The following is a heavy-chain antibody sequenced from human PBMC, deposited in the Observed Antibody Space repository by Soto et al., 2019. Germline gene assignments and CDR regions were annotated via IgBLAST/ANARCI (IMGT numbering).Heavy chain of an antibody. V-gene: IGHV4-59*08. Sequence: SETLSLTCTVSCGSIISYYWSWIRQPPGKGLEWIGYIYYSGSTNYNPSLKSRVTISVDTSKNQFSLKLSSVTAADTAVYYCARGRGGIAAAGTRFDPWGQGTLVTVSS. D-gene: IGHD6-13*01. J-gene: IGHJ5*02. CDR1: CGSIISYY. CDR2: IYYSGST. CDR3: ARGRGGIAAAGTRFDP.